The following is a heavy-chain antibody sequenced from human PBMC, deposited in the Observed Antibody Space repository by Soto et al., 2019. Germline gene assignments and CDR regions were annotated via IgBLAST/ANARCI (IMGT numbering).Heavy chain of an antibody. CDR3: ARDVSDIVVVPAANDAFDI. CDR1: GGTFSSYT. J-gene: IGHJ3*02. CDR2: IIPILGIA. V-gene: IGHV1-69*04. Sequence: GASVKVSCKASGGTFSSYTIMWVRQAPGQGLEWMGRIIPILGIANYAQKFQGRVTITADKSTSTAYMELSSLRSEDTAVYYCARDVSDIVVVPAANDAFDIWGQGTMVTVSS. D-gene: IGHD2-2*01.